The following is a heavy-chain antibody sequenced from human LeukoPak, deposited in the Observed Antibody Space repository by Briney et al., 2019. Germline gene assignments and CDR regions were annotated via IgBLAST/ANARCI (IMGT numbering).Heavy chain of an antibody. CDR2: IYYSGST. V-gene: IGHV4-59*08. CDR3: ARHSGVAVAGADFDY. Sequence: PSETLSLTCTVSGGSISSYYWSRIRQPPGKGLEWIGYIYYSGSTNYNPSLKSRVTISVDTSKNQFSLKLSSVTAADTAVYYCARHSGVAVAGADFDYWGQGTLVTVSS. J-gene: IGHJ4*02. CDR1: GGSISSYY. D-gene: IGHD6-19*01.